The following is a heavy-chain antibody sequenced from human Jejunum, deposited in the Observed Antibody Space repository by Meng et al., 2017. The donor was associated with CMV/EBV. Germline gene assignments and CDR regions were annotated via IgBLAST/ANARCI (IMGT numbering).Heavy chain of an antibody. CDR2: IKEDGSAK. V-gene: IGHV3-7*01. J-gene: IGHJ5*02. Sequence: SGLTFSNYWMSWVRQAPGKGLEWVANIKEDGSAKYYVDSVKDRFTISRDNAKNSLYLQMNSLRAEDTAVYYCARGSGSTSWGFDPWGQGTLVTVSS. CDR3: ARGSGSTSWGFDP. D-gene: IGHD2-2*01. CDR1: GLTFSNYW.